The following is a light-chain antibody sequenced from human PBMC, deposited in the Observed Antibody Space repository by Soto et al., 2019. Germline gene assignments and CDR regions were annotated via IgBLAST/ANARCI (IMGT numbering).Light chain of an antibody. CDR1: QSILYSSNNKNY. Sequence: DIVMTQSPDSLAVSLGERATINCKSSQSILYSSNNKNYLAWYQQKPGQPPNLLIYWASTRESGVPDRFTGSGSGTDFTLTISSLQAEDVAVYYCHQYYNTPYTFGLGTKLEIK. CDR3: HQYYNTPYT. V-gene: IGKV4-1*01. J-gene: IGKJ2*01. CDR2: WAS.